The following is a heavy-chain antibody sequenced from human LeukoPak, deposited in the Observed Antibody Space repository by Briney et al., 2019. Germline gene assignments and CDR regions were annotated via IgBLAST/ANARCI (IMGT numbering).Heavy chain of an antibody. CDR2: LYSSWSP. Sequence: PSETLSLTCTVSAGSISSYFWTWVRQPAGKGLEWIGRLYSSWSPNYNPSLMSRVAMSVDTSKNHFSLNLTCVTAEDTAVYYGAREGAAAGRGSDYWAQGTQVTVSS. J-gene: IGHJ4*02. D-gene: IGHD6-13*01. V-gene: IGHV4-4*07. CDR1: AGSISSYF. CDR3: AREGAAAGRGSDY.